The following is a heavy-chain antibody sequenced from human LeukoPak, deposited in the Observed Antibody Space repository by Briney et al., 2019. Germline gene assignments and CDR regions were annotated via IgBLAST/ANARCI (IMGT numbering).Heavy chain of an antibody. Sequence: GGSLRLSCAASGFTFSRYWMGWVRQAPGKGLEWVANVNQGGTEKFYVDSVKGRFTISRDNAENSLYLQMNSLRVEDTAVYYCAREHYFYHMDGWGEGTTVTVSS. CDR3: AREHYFYHMDG. J-gene: IGHJ6*03. V-gene: IGHV3-7*01. CDR1: GFTFSRYW. CDR2: VNQGGTEK.